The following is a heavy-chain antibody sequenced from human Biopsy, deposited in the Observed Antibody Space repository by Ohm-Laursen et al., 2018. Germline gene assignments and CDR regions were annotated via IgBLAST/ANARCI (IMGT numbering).Heavy chain of an antibody. CDR2: INYRGNT. D-gene: IGHD2-2*01. CDR3: ARDKITYCTSTSCDYFGMDV. CDR1: GASIEDYY. V-gene: IGHV4-59*01. J-gene: IGHJ6*02. Sequence: TLSLTCTVSGASIEDYYWTWIRQAPGKTLEWIASINYRGNTNCNPSLKSRVTMSAHTSTNQFSLKLTSVTAADTAVYYCARDKITYCTSTSCDYFGMDVWGQGTTVTVSS.